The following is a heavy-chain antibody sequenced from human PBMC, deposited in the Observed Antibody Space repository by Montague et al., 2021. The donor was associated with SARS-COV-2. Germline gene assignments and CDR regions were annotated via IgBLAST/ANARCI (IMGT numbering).Heavy chain of an antibody. Sequence: SETLSLTCAVFGGSFSNFYWSWIRQPPGKGLEWVGEINHSGTTYXNPSLRRRVTISVDTSKNQFSLKLNPLTAADAAVYYCASGDDNGSGYLDVWGKGTTVTVSS. CDR3: ASGDDNGSGYLDV. J-gene: IGHJ6*03. V-gene: IGHV4-34*01. CDR1: GGSFSNFY. D-gene: IGHD1-26*01. CDR2: INHSGTT.